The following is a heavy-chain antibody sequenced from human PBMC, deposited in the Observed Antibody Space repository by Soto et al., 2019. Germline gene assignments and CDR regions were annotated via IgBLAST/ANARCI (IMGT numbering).Heavy chain of an antibody. CDR2: VSAGGDMT. J-gene: IGHJ6*02. CDR3: ARGDRGGSGSPASYYYSGLDV. D-gene: IGHD3-10*01. Sequence: DVHLLESGGHLVQPGGSLRLSCAASGFTFSSYAMSWVRQAPGKGLEWVSSVSAGGDMTYYSDSVKGRFTISRDNSNNALFLQMNSLGIEDTALYYCARGDRGGSGSPASYYYSGLDVWGQGTTVTVS. V-gene: IGHV3-23*01. CDR1: GFTFSSYA.